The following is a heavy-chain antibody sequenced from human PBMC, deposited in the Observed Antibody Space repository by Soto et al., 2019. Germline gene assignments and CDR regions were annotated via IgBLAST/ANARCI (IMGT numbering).Heavy chain of an antibody. CDR3: ARDRRLITMVRGVSLWFDP. V-gene: IGHV4-59*12. CDR1: GGSISSYC. D-gene: IGHD3-10*01. Sequence: PSETLSLTCTVSGGSISSYCWSWIRQPPGKGLEWIGYIYYSATTNYNPSLKSRVTISVDTSKNQFSLKLSSVTAADTAVYYCARDRRLITMVRGVSLWFDPWGQGTLVTVS. CDR2: IYYSATT. J-gene: IGHJ5*02.